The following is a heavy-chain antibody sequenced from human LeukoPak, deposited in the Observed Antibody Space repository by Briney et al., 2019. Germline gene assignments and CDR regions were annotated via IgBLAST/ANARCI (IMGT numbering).Heavy chain of an antibody. V-gene: IGHV3-21*01. Sequence: GGSLRLSCSGSGFTFSVYSMNSVRQAPGKGLEWVSSITSKSNYICYADSVKGRYTISRDNAINSVFLQLSSLRAEDSAVYYSASGLIAIESDNNLYQYMDVWGKGTTVTVSS. J-gene: IGHJ6*03. CDR1: GFTFSVYS. CDR3: ASGLIAIESDNNLYQYMDV. CDR2: ITSKSNYI. D-gene: IGHD2-21*01.